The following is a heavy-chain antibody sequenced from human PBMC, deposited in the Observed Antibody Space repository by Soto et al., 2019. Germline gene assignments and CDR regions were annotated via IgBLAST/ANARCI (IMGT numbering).Heavy chain of an antibody. CDR2: ISSYNGNT. Sequence: ASVKVSCKSSGYTFTSYCMSWVRRAPGQGLEWMGWISSYNGNTNYAQKVQGRVTLTTDTSTSTTYMELRSLRSDDTAVYYCARGPRYCSTTTCFSGVTWFDPWGQGTLVTVSS. D-gene: IGHD2-2*01. CDR1: GYTFTSYC. CDR3: ARGPRYCSTTTCFSGVTWFDP. J-gene: IGHJ5*02. V-gene: IGHV1-18*04.